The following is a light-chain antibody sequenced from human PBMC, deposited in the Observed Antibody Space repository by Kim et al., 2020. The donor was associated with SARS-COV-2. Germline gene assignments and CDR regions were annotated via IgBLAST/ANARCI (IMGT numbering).Light chain of an antibody. CDR2: EVT. CDR3: SSYAGNNNMV. V-gene: IGLV2-8*01. Sequence: GQSVTISGTGTSSDVGAYNYVSWYQQFPGKAPKLLIYEVTKRLSGVPDRFSGSKSGHTASLTVSGLQAEDEADYYCSSYAGNNNMVWGGGTQLTVL. CDR1: SSDVGAYNY. J-gene: IGLJ2*01.